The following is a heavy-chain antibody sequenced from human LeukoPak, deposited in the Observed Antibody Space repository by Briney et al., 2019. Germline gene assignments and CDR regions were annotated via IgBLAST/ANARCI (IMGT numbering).Heavy chain of an antibody. J-gene: IGHJ3*02. Sequence: PSETLSLTCTVSGGSISDFYWSWIRQPPGKGLEWIGYVYYSGSTNYNPSLKSRVTISVDTSKNQFSLKMRSVTAADTAVYYCARVAPVSGKGFDIWGQGIMVIVSS. CDR1: GGSISDFY. V-gene: IGHV4-59*01. CDR3: ARVAPVSGKGFDI. D-gene: IGHD1-26*01. CDR2: VYYSGST.